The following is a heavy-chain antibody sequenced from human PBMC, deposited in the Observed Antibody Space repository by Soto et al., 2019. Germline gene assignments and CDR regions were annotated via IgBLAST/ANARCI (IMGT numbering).Heavy chain of an antibody. J-gene: IGHJ3*01. CDR3: AHAYGGTSWPNDVFDV. CDR1: GFSLSADGVG. Sequence: QITLKESGPTLVKPTQTLTLTCTFSGFSLSADGVGVGWIRQPPGKALEWLALIYWDDDQRYSPSLKTRLTITKDTPKNQVVLTMTNMDPVDTATYYCAHAYGGTSWPNDVFDVWGQGTVVTVSS. D-gene: IGHD2-2*01. CDR2: IYWDDDQ. V-gene: IGHV2-5*02.